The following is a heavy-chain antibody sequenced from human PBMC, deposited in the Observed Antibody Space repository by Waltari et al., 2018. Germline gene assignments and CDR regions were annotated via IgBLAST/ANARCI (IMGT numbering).Heavy chain of an antibody. CDR2: INHSGRN. J-gene: IGHJ6*02. V-gene: IGHV4-34*01. CDR1: GGSFSGYY. D-gene: IGHD6-19*01. Sequence: QVQLQQWGAGLLKPSETLSLTCAVYGGSFSGYYWSWIRQPPGKGLEWVGEINHSGRNNYNPSLKSRVTISVDTSKNQFSLKLSSVTAADTAVYYCARQWLVRGMDVWGQGTTVTVSS. CDR3: ARQWLVRGMDV.